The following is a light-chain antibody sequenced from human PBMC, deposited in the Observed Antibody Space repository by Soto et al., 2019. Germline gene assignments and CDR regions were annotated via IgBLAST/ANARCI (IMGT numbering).Light chain of an antibody. J-gene: IGKJ5*01. CDR3: QQSYSTPIT. V-gene: IGKV1-5*03. CDR2: KAS. CDR1: QTISSW. Sequence: DIQVTPSPSTLSASVGDRVTITCRASQTISSWLAWYQQKPGKAPKLLIYKASTLKSGVPSRFSGSGSGTDFTLTISSLQPEDFATYYCQQSYSTPITFGQGTRLEIK.